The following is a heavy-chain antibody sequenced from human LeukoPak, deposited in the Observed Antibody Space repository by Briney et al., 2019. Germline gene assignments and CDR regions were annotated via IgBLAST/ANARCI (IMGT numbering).Heavy chain of an antibody. CDR2: IEPKSGVT. Sequence: ASVNVSCKASGYTFTGKFLHWLGQAPGHGRQDMGGIEPKSGVTVYAPNFRGRVHVTSDTCGSTAYTELSGLSSGATAVYYCATENYYASSGYSKAFDYWGQGTLVTVSS. J-gene: IGHJ4*02. D-gene: IGHD3-22*01. CDR3: ATENYYASSGYSKAFDY. V-gene: IGHV1-2*02. CDR1: GYTFTGKF.